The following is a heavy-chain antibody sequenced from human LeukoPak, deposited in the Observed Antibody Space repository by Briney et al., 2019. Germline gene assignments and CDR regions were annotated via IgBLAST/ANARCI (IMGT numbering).Heavy chain of an antibody. J-gene: IGHJ5*02. CDR3: ARGDYGDYDDNWFDP. V-gene: IGHV4-34*01. CDR2: INHSGST. CDR1: GGSFSGYY. Sequence: SETLSLTCAVYGGSFSGYYWSWIRQPPGKGLEWIGEINHSGSTNYNPSLKSRVTISVDTSKNQFSLKLSSVTAADTAVYYCARGDYGDYDDNWFDPWAREPWSPSPQ. D-gene: IGHD4-17*01.